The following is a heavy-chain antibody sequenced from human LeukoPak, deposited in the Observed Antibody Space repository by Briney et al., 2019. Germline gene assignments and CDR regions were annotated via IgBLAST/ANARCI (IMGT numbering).Heavy chain of an antibody. Sequence: GGSLRLSCAASGFTFSSYSMNWVRQAPGKGLEWVSYISSSSTIYYADSVKGRFTISRDNAKNSLYLQMNSLRAEDTAVYYCARDGPLFDPWGQGTLVTVSS. V-gene: IGHV3-48*04. CDR2: ISSSSTI. J-gene: IGHJ5*02. CDR1: GFTFSSYS. CDR3: ARDGPLFDP.